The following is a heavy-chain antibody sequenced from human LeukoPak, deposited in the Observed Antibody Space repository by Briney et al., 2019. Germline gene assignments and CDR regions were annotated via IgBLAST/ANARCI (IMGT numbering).Heavy chain of an antibody. CDR2: ISGSGGST. CDR1: GFTFSSYA. Sequence: PGGSLRLSCAASGFTFSSYAMSWVRQAPGKGLEWVSAISGSGGSTYYGDSVKGRFTISRDNSKNTLYLQMNSLRAEDTAVYYCAKPLRGNSYYDILTGYSLKNYYYYMDVWGKGTTVTVSS. J-gene: IGHJ6*03. V-gene: IGHV3-23*01. D-gene: IGHD3-9*01. CDR3: AKPLRGNSYYDILTGYSLKNYYYYMDV.